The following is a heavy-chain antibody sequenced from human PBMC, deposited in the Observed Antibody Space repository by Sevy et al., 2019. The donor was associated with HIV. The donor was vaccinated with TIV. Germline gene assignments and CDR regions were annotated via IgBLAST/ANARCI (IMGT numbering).Heavy chain of an antibody. D-gene: IGHD6-13*01. CDR3: AKDSWVAAAGTLDY. Sequence: GSLRLSCAASGFTFSSYAMSWVRQAPGKGLEWVSAISGSGGSTYYAASVKGRLTISRDNSKNTLYLQMNSLRAEDTAVYYCAKDSWVAAAGTLDYWGQGTPVTVSS. V-gene: IGHV3-23*01. CDR2: ISGSGGST. J-gene: IGHJ4*02. CDR1: GFTFSSYA.